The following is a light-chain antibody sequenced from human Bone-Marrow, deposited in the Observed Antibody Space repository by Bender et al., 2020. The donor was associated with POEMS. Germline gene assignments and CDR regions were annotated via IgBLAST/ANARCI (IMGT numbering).Light chain of an antibody. V-gene: IGLV1-40*01. J-gene: IGLJ2*01. CDR3: SSYAASNVL. CDR2: EVS. Sequence: QSVLTQPPSASGAPGQRVTISCTGSSSNIGAGYNVHWYQQLPGTAPKLMIYEVSKRPSGVPDRFSGSKSGNTASLTVSGLQAEDEADYYCSSYAASNVLFGGGTKVTVL. CDR1: SSNIGAGYN.